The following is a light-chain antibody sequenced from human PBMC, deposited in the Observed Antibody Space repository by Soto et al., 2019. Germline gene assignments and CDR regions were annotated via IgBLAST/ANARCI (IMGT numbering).Light chain of an antibody. J-gene: IGKJ1*01. V-gene: IGKV3-11*01. CDR1: YDLSPG. Sequence: EVVFARSPTTLSAFPVYRVTVSRTHIYDLSPGWAGYQPKPGQAPTLLIYLTSNRAAGVPAMFSAWGSETDFTLTISDVETEDFAVYYCNQRQSGPRTFGKGTKVDIK. CDR3: NQRQSGPRT. CDR2: LTS.